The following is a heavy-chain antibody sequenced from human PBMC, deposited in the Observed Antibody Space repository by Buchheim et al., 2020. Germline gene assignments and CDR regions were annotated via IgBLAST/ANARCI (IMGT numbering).Heavy chain of an antibody. V-gene: IGHV1-69*12. D-gene: IGHD3-10*01. Sequence: QVQLVQSGAEVKKPGSSVKVSCKASGGTFSSYAISWVRQAPGQGLEWMGGIIPIFGTANYAQKFQGRVTITADESTSTAYMELSSLRSEDTAVYYCARDTYYYGSGSYYNGGLPCYYYYGMDVWGQGTT. CDR3: ARDTYYYGSGSYYNGGLPCYYYYGMDV. CDR1: GGTFSSYA. J-gene: IGHJ6*02. CDR2: IIPIFGTA.